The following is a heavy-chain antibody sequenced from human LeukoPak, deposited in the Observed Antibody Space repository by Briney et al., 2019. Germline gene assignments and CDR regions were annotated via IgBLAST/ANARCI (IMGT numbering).Heavy chain of an antibody. J-gene: IGHJ4*02. D-gene: IGHD3-10*01. Sequence: GGSLRLSCAASGFTFSSYAMSWVRQAPGKGLEWVSAISGSGGSTYYADSVKGRFTISRDNSKNTLYLQMNSLRAEDTAVYYCAKDPRHYYGSGSAWVGSLTYWGQGTLVTVPS. CDR3: AKDPRHYYGSGSAWVGSLTY. CDR1: GFTFSSYA. CDR2: ISGSGGST. V-gene: IGHV3-23*01.